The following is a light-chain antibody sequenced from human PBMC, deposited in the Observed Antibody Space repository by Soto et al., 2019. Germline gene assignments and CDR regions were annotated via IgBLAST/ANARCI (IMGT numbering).Light chain of an antibody. CDR2: DAS. V-gene: IGKV3-20*01. CDR3: QQCATSPLS. Sequence: EIVLTQSPGTLSLSPGERATLSCRASQSVSKNYLAWYQHKPGQAPRLLIWDASNRDTGIPDRFSGSGSGTDFTLTISRLEPEDFAVYYCQQCATSPLSFGQGTKVEIK. J-gene: IGKJ1*01. CDR1: QSVSKNY.